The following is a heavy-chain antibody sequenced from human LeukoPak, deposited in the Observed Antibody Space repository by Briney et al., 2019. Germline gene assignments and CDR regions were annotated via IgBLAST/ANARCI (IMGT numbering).Heavy chain of an antibody. CDR1: GFSVSDYY. Sequence: GSLRLSCTASGFSVSDYYMNWIRQSPGQGLEWVSHITRKDAIEYADSVRGRFTISRDNANNLLYLQMDSLRPEDTAVYYCARGTYYSGSGPGNWFDPWGHGTLVTVSS. CDR2: ITRKDAI. D-gene: IGHD3-10*01. CDR3: ARGTYYSGSGPGNWFDP. J-gene: IGHJ5*02. V-gene: IGHV3-11*01.